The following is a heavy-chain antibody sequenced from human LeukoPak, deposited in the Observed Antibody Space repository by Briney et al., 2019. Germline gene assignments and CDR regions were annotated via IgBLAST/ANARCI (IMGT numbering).Heavy chain of an antibody. J-gene: IGHJ2*01. CDR1: GFTFSSYS. V-gene: IGHV3-48*02. CDR2: ISSSSSNI. D-gene: IGHD4/OR15-4a*01. CDR3: VRLIRLSYWYFDL. Sequence: GGFLRLSCAASGFTFSSYSMNWVRQAPGKGLEWGSYISSSSSNIYYADSVKGRFTISRDNAQNSLFLQMNSLRDEDTAVYYCVRLIRLSYWYFDLWGRGTLVAVSS.